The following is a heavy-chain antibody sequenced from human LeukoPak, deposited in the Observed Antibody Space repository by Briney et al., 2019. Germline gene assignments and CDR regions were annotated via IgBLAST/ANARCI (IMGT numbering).Heavy chain of an antibody. V-gene: IGHV1-18*01. Sequence: ASVKVSCKASGYTFTSYGISWVRQAPGQGLEWMGWISAYNANTNSAQKLQGRVTMTTDTSTSTAYMELRSLRSDDTAVYYCAKGPPAYCSGGSCYRTEYFQHWGQGTLVTASS. CDR2: ISAYNANT. CDR1: GYTFTSYG. D-gene: IGHD2-15*01. J-gene: IGHJ1*01. CDR3: AKGPPAYCSGGSCYRTEYFQH.